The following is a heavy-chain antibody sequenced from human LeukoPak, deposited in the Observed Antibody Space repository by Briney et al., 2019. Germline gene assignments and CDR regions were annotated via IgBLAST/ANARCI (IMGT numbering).Heavy chain of an antibody. J-gene: IGHJ6*02. V-gene: IGHV1-2*02. CDR2: INPNSGGT. D-gene: IGHD2-21*02. CDR3: ARDAGDCGGDCPHLYYYYYGMDV. Sequence: WASVKVSCKASGYTFTGYYMHWVRQAPGQGLEWMGWINPNSGGTNYAQKFQGRVTMTRDTSISTAYMELSRLRSDDTAVYYCARDAGDCGGDCPHLYYYYYGMDVWGQGTTVTVSS. CDR1: GYTFTGYY.